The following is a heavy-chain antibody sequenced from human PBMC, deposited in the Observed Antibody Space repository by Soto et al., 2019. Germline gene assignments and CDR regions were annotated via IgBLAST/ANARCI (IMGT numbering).Heavy chain of an antibody. Sequence: PSETLSLTCTVSGGSISMSSYSWACIRQPPGKGLEWIGTLYYSGNTYYNPSLKSRVTISVDTSKNQFSLKLSSVTAADTAVYYCATRQGGSYNWFDPWGQGTLVTVSS. CDR3: ATRQGGSYNWFDP. D-gene: IGHD2-15*01. V-gene: IGHV4-39*01. J-gene: IGHJ5*02. CDR1: GGSISMSSYS. CDR2: LYYSGNT.